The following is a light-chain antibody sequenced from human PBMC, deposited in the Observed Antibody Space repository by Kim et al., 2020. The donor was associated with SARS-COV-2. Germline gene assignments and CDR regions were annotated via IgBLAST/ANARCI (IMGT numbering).Light chain of an antibody. Sequence: APGKTASSTCGGNNIGRKSIHWYQHKPGQAPVLVIYYDSDRPPGVSERFSASNSGNTATLAISSVEPGDEADYYCQVWENTLRTFGGGTQLTVL. J-gene: IGLJ2*01. CDR2: YDS. CDR1: NIGRKS. V-gene: IGLV3-21*01. CDR3: QVWENTLRT.